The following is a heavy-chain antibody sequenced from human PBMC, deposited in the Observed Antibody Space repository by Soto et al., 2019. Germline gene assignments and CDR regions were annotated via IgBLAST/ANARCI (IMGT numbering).Heavy chain of an antibody. J-gene: IGHJ3*02. CDR2: ISGSGGST. Sequence: GGSLRLSCAASGFTFSSYAMSWVRQAPGKGLEWVSAISGSGGSTYYADSVKGRFTISRDNTKISLYLQMNSLRAEDTAVYYCAKDLGRWLQPDAFDIWGQGTMVTVSS. V-gene: IGHV3-23*01. CDR3: AKDLGRWLQPDAFDI. D-gene: IGHD5-12*01. CDR1: GFTFSSYA.